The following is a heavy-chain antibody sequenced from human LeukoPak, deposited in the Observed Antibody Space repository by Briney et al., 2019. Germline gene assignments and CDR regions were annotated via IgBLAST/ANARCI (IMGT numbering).Heavy chain of an antibody. J-gene: IGHJ4*02. V-gene: IGHV3-74*01. CDR1: GFTFRSYW. D-gene: IGHD6-13*01. CDR3: ARDPSSWNGFFDS. CDR2: IETDGSST. Sequence: PGGSLRLSCEASGFTFRSYWMHWVRQAPGKGLMWVSRIETDGSSTNYADSVKSRFTISRDNARNTVYLQMNSLRADDTAVYYCARDPSSWNGFFDSWGQGTLVTVSS.